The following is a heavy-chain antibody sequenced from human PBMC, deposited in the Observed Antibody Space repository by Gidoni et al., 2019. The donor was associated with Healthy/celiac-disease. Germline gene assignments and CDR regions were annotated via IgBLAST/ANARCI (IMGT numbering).Heavy chain of an antibody. CDR1: GFTFSNAW. J-gene: IGHJ4*02. D-gene: IGHD5-12*01. CDR3: TTDRRWLQRLGY. V-gene: IGHV3-15*01. Sequence: EVQLVESGGGLVKPGWSLRLSCAASGFTFSNAWRSWVRQAPRKVLEWFGRIKSKTDGGTIDYAAHVKGRFTISRDDSKNTLYLKMNSLKTEDTAVYYCTTDRRWLQRLGYWGQGTLVTVSS. CDR2: IKSKTDGGTI.